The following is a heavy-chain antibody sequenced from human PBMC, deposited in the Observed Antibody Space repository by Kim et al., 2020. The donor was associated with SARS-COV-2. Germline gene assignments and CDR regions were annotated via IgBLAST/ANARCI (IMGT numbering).Heavy chain of an antibody. Sequence: SETLSLTCTVSGVSISTYYWSWIRQPPGKGLEWIGYIYYSGSTNYNPSLKSRVTISLDTSKNQFSLKLSSVTAADTAVYYCASEGGDSSGWFDYWGQGTL. V-gene: IGHV4-59*13. J-gene: IGHJ4*02. CDR3: ASEGGDSSGWFDY. D-gene: IGHD6-19*01. CDR2: IYYSGST. CDR1: GVSISTYY.